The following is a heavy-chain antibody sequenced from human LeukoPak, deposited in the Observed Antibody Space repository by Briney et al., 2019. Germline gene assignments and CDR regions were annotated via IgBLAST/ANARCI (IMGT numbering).Heavy chain of an antibody. CDR3: ARDGYDFWHLGAFAI. D-gene: IGHD3-3*01. CDR1: GGSISSGSYY. J-gene: IGHJ3*02. CDR2: IYTSGST. Sequence: SETLSLTCTVSGGSISSGSYYWSWIRQPAGKGLEWIGRIYTSGSTNYNPSLKSRVTISVDTSKNQFSLKLSSVTAADTAVYYCARDGYDFWHLGAFAIWGQGTMVTVSS. V-gene: IGHV4-61*02.